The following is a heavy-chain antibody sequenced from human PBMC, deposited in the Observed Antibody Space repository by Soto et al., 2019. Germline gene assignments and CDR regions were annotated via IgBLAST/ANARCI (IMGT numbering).Heavy chain of an antibody. CDR1: GFTFSSYA. Sequence: GGSLRLSCAASGFTFSSYAMHWVRQAPGEGLEWVAVISYDGSNKYYADSVKGRFTISRDNSKNTLYLQMNSLRAEDTAVYYCARGATIFGVASNPYYYYYGMDVWGQGTTVTVSS. V-gene: IGHV3-30-3*01. D-gene: IGHD3-3*01. CDR3: ARGATIFGVASNPYYYYYGMDV. J-gene: IGHJ6*02. CDR2: ISYDGSNK.